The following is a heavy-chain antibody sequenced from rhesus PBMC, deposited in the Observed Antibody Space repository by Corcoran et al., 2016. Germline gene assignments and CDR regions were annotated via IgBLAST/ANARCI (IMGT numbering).Heavy chain of an antibody. D-gene: IGHD3-22*01. Sequence: EVQLVESGGGLVQPGGSLRLSCAASGFTFSNYWMSWVRQAPGKGLDWVGRIKNKADCGTADYAASVKGRFTISRDDSKNTLYLQMNSLKTEDTAVYYCTTDYGEYYFDYWGQGVLVTVSS. CDR1: GFTFSNYW. V-gene: IGHV3S10*01. J-gene: IGHJ4*01. CDR3: TTDYGEYYFDY. CDR2: IKNKADCGTA.